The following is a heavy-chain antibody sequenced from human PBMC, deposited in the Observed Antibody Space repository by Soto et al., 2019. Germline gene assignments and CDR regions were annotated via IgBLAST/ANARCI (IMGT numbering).Heavy chain of an antibody. V-gene: IGHV4-61*05. Sequence: PSETLSLTCTVSGGSISNSSYLWGWIRQPPGRGLEWIGYIYYSGITNYNPSLKSRVTISVDTSRNQFSLKLASVTAADTAAYYCATGKFFLNCFDYWGQGALVTVSS. J-gene: IGHJ4*02. CDR2: IYYSGIT. D-gene: IGHD1-26*01. CDR3: ATGKFFLNCFDY. CDR1: GGSISNSSYL.